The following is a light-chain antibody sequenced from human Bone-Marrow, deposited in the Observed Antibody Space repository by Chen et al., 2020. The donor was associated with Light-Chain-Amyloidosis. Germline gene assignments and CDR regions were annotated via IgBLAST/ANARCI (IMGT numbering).Light chain of an antibody. Sequence: DIVLTQSPATLSLSPGERATLSCRASQSVSTYLAWYQQKPGQAPRLLIYDASSRATGIPSRFSGSGSATDFTLTISSLEPEDFAVYYCQHRTNWPWTFGQGIKVEI. V-gene: IGKV3-11*01. CDR3: QHRTNWPWT. J-gene: IGKJ1*01. CDR2: DAS. CDR1: QSVSTY.